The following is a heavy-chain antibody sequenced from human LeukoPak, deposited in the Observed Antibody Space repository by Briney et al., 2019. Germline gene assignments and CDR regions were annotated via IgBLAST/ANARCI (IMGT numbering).Heavy chain of an antibody. Sequence: GGSLRLSCAASGFTFSSYEMNWVRQAPGKGLEWVSYISSSGSTIYYADSVKGRFTISRDNAKNSLYLQMNSLRAEDTAVYYCAKKYSTGLDPWGQGTLVTVSS. CDR3: AKKYSTGLDP. CDR1: GFTFSSYE. J-gene: IGHJ5*02. CDR2: ISSSGSTI. V-gene: IGHV3-48*03. D-gene: IGHD1-26*01.